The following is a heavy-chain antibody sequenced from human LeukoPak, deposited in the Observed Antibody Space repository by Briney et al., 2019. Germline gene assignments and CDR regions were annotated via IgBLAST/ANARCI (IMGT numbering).Heavy chain of an antibody. D-gene: IGHD6-6*01. Sequence: SETLSLTCTVPGGSISSSNYYWGWIRQPPGKGLEWIGTISYSGSTYYSPSLKSRVTISVDTSKNHFSLRLSSVTAADTAVFYCARGRSIAAAAFDIWGQGTMATVSS. CDR1: GGSISSSNYY. CDR3: ARGRSIAAAAFDI. V-gene: IGHV4-39*07. CDR2: ISYSGST. J-gene: IGHJ3*02.